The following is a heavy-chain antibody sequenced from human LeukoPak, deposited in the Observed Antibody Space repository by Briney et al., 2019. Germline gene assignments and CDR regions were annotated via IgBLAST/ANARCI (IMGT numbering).Heavy chain of an antibody. V-gene: IGHV3-48*01. CDR2: ISSSSSTI. D-gene: IGHD1-26*01. J-gene: IGHJ4*02. CDR3: ARPSGVGDY. CDR1: GFTFSDYS. Sequence: GGSLRLSCAASGFTFSDYSMNWVRQAPGKGLEWVSYISSSSSTIYYADSVKGRFTISRDNAKNSLYLQMSSLRAEDTAVYYCARPSGVGDYWGQGTLVTVSS.